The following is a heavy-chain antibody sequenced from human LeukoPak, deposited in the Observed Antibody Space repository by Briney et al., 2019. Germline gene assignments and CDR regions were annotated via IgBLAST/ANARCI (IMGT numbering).Heavy chain of an antibody. D-gene: IGHD5-18*01. CDR2: INPNSGGT. J-gene: IGHJ5*02. CDR3: ARDSTPAMVTLGIDP. Sequence: ASVKVSCKASGYTFTGYYMHWVRQAPGQGLEWMGWINPNSGGTNYAQKFQGRVTMTRDTSISTAYMELSRLRSDDTAVYYCARDSTPAMVTLGIDPWGQGTLVTVSS. CDR1: GYTFTGYY. V-gene: IGHV1-2*02.